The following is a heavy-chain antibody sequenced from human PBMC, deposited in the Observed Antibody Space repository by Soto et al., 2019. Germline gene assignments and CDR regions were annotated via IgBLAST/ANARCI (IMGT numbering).Heavy chain of an antibody. CDR1: GGSISSYY. D-gene: IGHD5-18*01. J-gene: IGHJ6*02. Sequence: SETLSLTCTVSGGSISSYYWSWLRQPPGKGLEWIGYIYYSGSTNYNPSLKSRVTISVDTSKNQFSLKLSSVTAADTAVYYCARDSGYSYGYVPYYYYGMDVWGQGTTVTVSS. V-gene: IGHV4-59*01. CDR2: IYYSGST. CDR3: ARDSGYSYGYVPYYYYGMDV.